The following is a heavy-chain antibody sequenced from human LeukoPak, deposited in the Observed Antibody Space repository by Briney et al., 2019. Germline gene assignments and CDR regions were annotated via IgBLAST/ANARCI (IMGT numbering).Heavy chain of an antibody. V-gene: IGHV3-30-3*01. D-gene: IGHD2-15*01. CDR2: ISYDGSNK. Sequence: GGSLKLSCAASGFTFSSYAMHWVRQAPGKGLEWVAVISYDGSNKYYADSVKGRFTISRDNSKNTLYLQMNSLRAEDTAVYYCARDRYCSGGSCYSFDYWGQGTLVTISS. J-gene: IGHJ4*02. CDR3: ARDRYCSGGSCYSFDY. CDR1: GFTFSSYA.